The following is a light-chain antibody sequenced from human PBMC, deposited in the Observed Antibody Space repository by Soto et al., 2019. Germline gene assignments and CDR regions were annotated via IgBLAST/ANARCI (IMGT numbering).Light chain of an antibody. Sequence: QSVLTQPASVSGSPGQSITISCTGTSSDVGGYNYVSWYQQHPGKAPKLMIYDVSNRPSGVSNRFSGSKSGNTAPLTISGLQAEDEADYYCSSYTSSSTHWVFGGGTKLTVL. V-gene: IGLV2-14*01. CDR2: DVS. CDR1: SSDVGGYNY. CDR3: SSYTSSSTHWV. J-gene: IGLJ3*02.